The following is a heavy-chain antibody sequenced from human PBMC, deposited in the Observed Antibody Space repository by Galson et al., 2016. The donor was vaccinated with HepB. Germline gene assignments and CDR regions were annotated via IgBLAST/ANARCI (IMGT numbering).Heavy chain of an antibody. Sequence: SLRLSCAASGFTFSNYAIHWVRQAPGKGLEWVAVISYDGSNKYYADSVKGRFTISRDNSNNMLYLRMNSLRIEDTAVYYCARDSGTPPPRRGPSSGYWGQGTLVTVSS. CDR1: GFTFSNYA. V-gene: IGHV3-30*04. CDR3: ARDSGTPPPRRGPSSGY. D-gene: IGHD1-26*01. J-gene: IGHJ4*02. CDR2: ISYDGSNK.